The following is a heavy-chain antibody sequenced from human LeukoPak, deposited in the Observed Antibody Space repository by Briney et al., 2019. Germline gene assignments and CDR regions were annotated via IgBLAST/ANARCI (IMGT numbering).Heavy chain of an antibody. CDR1: GYTFTSYG. CDR2: INTNTGNP. V-gene: IGHV7-4-1*02. CDR3: ARSGWYTGYYYYGMDV. Sequence: ASVKVSCKASGYTFTSYGISWVRQAPGQGLEWMGWINTNTGNPTYAQGFTGRFVFSLDTSVSTAYLQISSLKAEDTAVYYCARSGWYTGYYYYGMDVWGQGTTVTVSS. J-gene: IGHJ6*02. D-gene: IGHD6-19*01.